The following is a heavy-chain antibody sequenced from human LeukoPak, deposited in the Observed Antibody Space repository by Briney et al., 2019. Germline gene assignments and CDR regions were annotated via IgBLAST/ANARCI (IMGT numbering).Heavy chain of an antibody. CDR1: TFTFSSHA. CDR3: AKDRIDSGSYYYIDD. V-gene: IGHV3-23*01. CDR2: ISGSAGYT. D-gene: IGHD3-10*01. J-gene: IGHJ4*02. Sequence: GGSLRLSCAASTFTFSSHAMSWVRQAPGKGLEWVSGISGSAGYTYYAVSVKGRFTISRDNSRNTLFLQMNSLRVEDTAVYYCAKDRIDSGSYYYIDDWGQGTLVTVSS.